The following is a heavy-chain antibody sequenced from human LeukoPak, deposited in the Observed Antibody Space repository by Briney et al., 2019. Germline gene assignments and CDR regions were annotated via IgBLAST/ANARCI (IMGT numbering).Heavy chain of an antibody. CDR3: ARDSKNDY. CDR2: IHSSSSYI. Sequence: GGSLRLSCAASGFTFSSYSMNWVRQAPGKGLEWVSCIHSSSSYIYYADSVKGRFTISRDNAKNSLYLQMNSLRAEDTAVYYCARDSKNDYWGQGTLVTVSS. J-gene: IGHJ4*02. V-gene: IGHV3-21*01. CDR1: GFTFSSYS.